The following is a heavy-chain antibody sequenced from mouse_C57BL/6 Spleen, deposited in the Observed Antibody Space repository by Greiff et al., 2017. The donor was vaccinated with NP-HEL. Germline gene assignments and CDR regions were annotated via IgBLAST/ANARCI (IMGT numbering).Heavy chain of an antibody. CDR3: ARGPGQATGTDAMDY. D-gene: IGHD4-1*02. CDR1: GYTFTSYW. CDR2: IDPSDSYT. Sequence: VQLQQPGAELVMPGASVKLSCKASGYTFTSYWMHWVKQRPGQGLEWIGEIDPSDSYTNYNQKFKGKSKLTVDKSSSTAYMQLSSLTSEDSAVYYCARGPGQATGTDAMDYWGQGTSVTVSS. J-gene: IGHJ4*01. V-gene: IGHV1-69*01.